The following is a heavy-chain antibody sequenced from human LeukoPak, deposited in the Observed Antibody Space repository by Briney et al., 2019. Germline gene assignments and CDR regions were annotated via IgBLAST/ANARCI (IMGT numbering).Heavy chain of an antibody. CDR1: GFTFSSYA. CDR2: ISYDGSNK. D-gene: IGHD2-21*02. J-gene: IGHJ4*02. CDR3: ARDGPKYCGGDCYFDY. Sequence: GGSLRLSCVASGFTFSSYAMHWVRQAPGKGLEWVAVISYDGSNKYYADPVKGRFTISRDNSKNTLYLQMNSLRAEDTAVYYCARDGPKYCGGDCYFDYWGQGTLVTVSS. V-gene: IGHV3-30-3*01.